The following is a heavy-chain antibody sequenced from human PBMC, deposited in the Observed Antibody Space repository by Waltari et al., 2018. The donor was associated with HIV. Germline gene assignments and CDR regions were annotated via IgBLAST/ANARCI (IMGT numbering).Heavy chain of an antibody. V-gene: IGHV5-51*03. CDR3: ARRIVNAYDNGFDP. CDR2: IYPCDSDT. J-gene: IGHJ5*02. D-gene: IGHD3-16*01. Sequence: EVQLVQSGAEVNKPGESLKISCKGSGYSFTNYWIGWVRQMPGKGLEWMGFIYPCDSDTKYSPAFQSQVTIAADKSSGTAYLQWSSLKATDTAMYYCARRIVNAYDNGFDPWGQGTLVTASS. CDR1: GYSFTNYW.